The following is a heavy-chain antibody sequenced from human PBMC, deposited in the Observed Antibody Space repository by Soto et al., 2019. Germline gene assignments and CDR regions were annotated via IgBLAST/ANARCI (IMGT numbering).Heavy chain of an antibody. CDR1: GFTVSSNY. CDR3: AKDGGGNYFSHFDF. Sequence: RLSCAASGFTVSSNYMNWVRRAPGGGLEWVASISSSGSFIYYADSVKGRFTISRDDAEKSLYLQMNSLRAEDTALYYCAKDGGGNYFSHFDFWGQGILVTVSS. V-gene: IGHV3-21*01. D-gene: IGHD1-26*01. CDR2: ISSSGSFI. J-gene: IGHJ4*02.